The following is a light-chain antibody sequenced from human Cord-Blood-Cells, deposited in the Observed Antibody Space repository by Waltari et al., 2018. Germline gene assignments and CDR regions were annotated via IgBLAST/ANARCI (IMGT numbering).Light chain of an antibody. Sequence: DIHMTQTPSPLSASVGDRVTITGRASQSLSICLTWYKQKPGKAPKLLIYDSSSLESGVTSRFSRSVSGTDFTLTISSLQPDDFATYYCQQYNSYSYTFGQGTKLEIK. CDR2: DSS. V-gene: IGKV1-5*01. CDR3: QQYNSYSYT. J-gene: IGKJ2*01. CDR1: QSLSIC.